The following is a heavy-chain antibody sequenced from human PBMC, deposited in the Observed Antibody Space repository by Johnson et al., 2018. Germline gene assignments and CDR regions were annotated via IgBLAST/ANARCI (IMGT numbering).Heavy chain of an antibody. CDR3: AKDLPVGGDSYYYYYYMDV. CDR1: GFTFSSYG. CDR2: IWYDGSNK. V-gene: IGHV3-33*06. D-gene: IGHD4-17*01. Sequence: QVQLVESGGGVVQPGRSLRLSCTASGFTFSSYGMHWVRQAPGKGLEWVAVIWYDGSNKYYADSVKGRFTISRDNSKNTLYLQMNSLRAEDTAVYYCAKDLPVGGDSYYYYYYMDVWGKGTTVTVSS. J-gene: IGHJ6*03.